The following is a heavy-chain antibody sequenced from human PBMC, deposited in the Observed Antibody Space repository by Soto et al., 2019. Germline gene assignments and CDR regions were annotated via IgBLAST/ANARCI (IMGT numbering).Heavy chain of an antibody. CDR2: IYWDDDK. V-gene: IGHV2-5*02. J-gene: IGHJ4*02. CDR3: VHRRPGLYFGY. Sequence: SGPTLVNPTQTLTLTCTFSGFSLITSEVGVGWIRQPPGKALEWLALIYWDDDKRYSPSLVSRLTITKDTSKNQVVLTMTNMDPVDTATHYCVHRRPGLYFGYWGQGTLVTVSS. CDR1: GFSLITSEVG.